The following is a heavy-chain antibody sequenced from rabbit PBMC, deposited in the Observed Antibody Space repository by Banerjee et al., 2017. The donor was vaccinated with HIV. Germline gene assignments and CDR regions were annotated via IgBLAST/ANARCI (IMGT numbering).Heavy chain of an antibody. Sequence: IGCINTGSSGSTYYASWVNGRFSVSRSTSLNTVTLQMTSLTAADTATYFCARDLSTSGWSDFALWGPGTLVTVS. CDR2: INTGSSGST. J-gene: IGHJ4*01. D-gene: IGHD4-1*01. V-gene: IGHV1S47*01. CDR3: ARDLSTSGWSDFAL.